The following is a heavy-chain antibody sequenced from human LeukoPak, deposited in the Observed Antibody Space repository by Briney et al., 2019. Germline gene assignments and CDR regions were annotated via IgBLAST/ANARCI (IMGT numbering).Heavy chain of an antibody. Sequence: GRSLRLSCAASGFTFSSYAMHWVRQAPGKGLEWVAVISYDGSNKYYADSVKGRFTISRDNSKNTLYLQMNSLRAEDTAVYYCARDPGVYYYDYYFDYWGQGTLVTVSS. J-gene: IGHJ4*02. CDR1: GFTFSSYA. CDR2: ISYDGSNK. V-gene: IGHV3-30-3*01. D-gene: IGHD3-22*01. CDR3: ARDPGVYYYDYYFDY.